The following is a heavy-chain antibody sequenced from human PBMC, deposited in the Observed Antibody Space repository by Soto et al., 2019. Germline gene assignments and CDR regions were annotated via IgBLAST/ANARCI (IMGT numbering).Heavy chain of an antibody. D-gene: IGHD3-9*01. Sequence: PGESLKISCEGSGYSFTRYWIGWVRQIPGKSLGWMGIIYPSDSDAKYSPSFEGQVTISADESISTAYLRWNSLNAADTAMYYCARRYYDILTGYYFFDYWGQGTLVTVSS. V-gene: IGHV5-51*01. CDR1: GYSFTRYW. CDR3: ARRYYDILTGYYFFDY. CDR2: IYPSDSDA. J-gene: IGHJ4*02.